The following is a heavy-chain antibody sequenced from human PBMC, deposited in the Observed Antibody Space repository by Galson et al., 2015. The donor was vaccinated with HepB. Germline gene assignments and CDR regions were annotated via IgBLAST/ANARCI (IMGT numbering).Heavy chain of an antibody. Sequence: SVKVSCKASGYTFSSYSITWVRQAPGQGLEWMGWISPYNRDIKYAQKFQGRVTMTADTSASTAYMELSSLRSEDTAVYYCARSVAGHFDYWGQGTLVTVSS. D-gene: IGHD6-19*01. CDR2: ISPYNRDI. CDR3: ARSVAGHFDY. CDR1: GYTFSSYS. V-gene: IGHV1-18*01. J-gene: IGHJ4*02.